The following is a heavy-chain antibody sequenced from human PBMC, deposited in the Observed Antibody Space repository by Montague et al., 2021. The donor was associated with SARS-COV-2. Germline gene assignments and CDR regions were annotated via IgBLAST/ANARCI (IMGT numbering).Heavy chain of an antibody. D-gene: IGHD2-2*02. CDR3: ARDQPIVVVPAAIRGYYYYGMDV. CDR2: INSDGSST. J-gene: IGHJ6*02. CDR1: GFTFSSYW. V-gene: IGHV3-74*01. Sequence: SLRLSCAASGFTFSSYWMHWVRQAPGKGLVWVSRINSDGSSTSYADSVKGRFTISRDNAKNTLYLQMNSLRAGDTAVYYCARDQPIVVVPAAIRGYYYYGMDVWGQGTTVTVSS.